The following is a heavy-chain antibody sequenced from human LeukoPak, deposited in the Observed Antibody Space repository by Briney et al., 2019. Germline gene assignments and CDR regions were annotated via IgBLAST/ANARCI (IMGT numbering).Heavy chain of an antibody. Sequence: PGGSLRLSCAASGFTFTNYNMHWVRQTPSKGLQWVAAILYDGSKKYYADSVKGRFSVYRDNSDYTLYLQMNNLKTDDTALYSCANFDGDSQAFHIWGLGTMVTVSS. V-gene: IGHV3-30*18. CDR2: ILYDGSKK. J-gene: IGHJ3*02. CDR1: GFTFTNYN. CDR3: ANFDGDSQAFHI. D-gene: IGHD3-9*01.